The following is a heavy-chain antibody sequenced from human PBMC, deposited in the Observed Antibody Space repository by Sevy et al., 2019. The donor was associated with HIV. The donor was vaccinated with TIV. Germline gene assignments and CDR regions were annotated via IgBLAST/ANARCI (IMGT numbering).Heavy chain of an antibody. Sequence: GESLKISCAASGFTFGSYAMSWVRQAPGKGLEWVSAISGSGGSTYYADSVKGRFTISRDNSKNTLYLQMNSLRAEDTAVYYCAKRQTYYYDSSGYLEYFQHWGQGTLVTVSS. D-gene: IGHD3-22*01. CDR3: AKRQTYYYDSSGYLEYFQH. CDR1: GFTFGSYA. CDR2: ISGSGGST. J-gene: IGHJ1*01. V-gene: IGHV3-23*01.